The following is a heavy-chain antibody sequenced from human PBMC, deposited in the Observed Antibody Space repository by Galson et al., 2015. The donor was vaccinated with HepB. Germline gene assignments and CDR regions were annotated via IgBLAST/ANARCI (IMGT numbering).Heavy chain of an antibody. Sequence: SLKLSCAASGFTFSGSAMHWVRQASGKGLEWVGRIKSKVNSYATAYAASVKGRFTISRDDSKNTAYLQMNSLKTEDTAVYYCTKYGSGTSFDPWGQGTLVTVSS. J-gene: IGHJ5*02. CDR1: GFTFSGSA. CDR3: TKYGSGTSFDP. V-gene: IGHV3-73*01. CDR2: IKSKVNSYAT. D-gene: IGHD3-10*01.